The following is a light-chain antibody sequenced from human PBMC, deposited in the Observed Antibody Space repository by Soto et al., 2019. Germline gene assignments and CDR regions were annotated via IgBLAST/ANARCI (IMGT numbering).Light chain of an antibody. J-gene: IGKJ1*01. Sequence: DIQMTQSPASLSASVGDRFTITCRASQSISSYLNWYQQKPGKDPKLLIYAASSLQSGVPSRFSGSGAGTDFTLTISSLQPEDFATYYCQQRYSTPRTFGQGTKVDIK. CDR2: AAS. V-gene: IGKV1-39*01. CDR1: QSISSY. CDR3: QQRYSTPRT.